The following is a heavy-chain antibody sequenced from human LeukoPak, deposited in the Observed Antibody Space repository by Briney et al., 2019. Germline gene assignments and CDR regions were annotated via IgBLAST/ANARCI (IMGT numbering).Heavy chain of an antibody. Sequence: GGSLRLSCAASGFTFSSYWMHWVRQAPGKGLVRVSRINSDGSSTSYADSVKGRFTISRDNAKNTLYLQMNSLRAEDTAVYYCARVWRVDSSGWSPFDYWGQGTLVTVSS. CDR2: INSDGSST. J-gene: IGHJ4*02. D-gene: IGHD6-19*01. CDR1: GFTFSSYW. CDR3: ARVWRVDSSGWSPFDY. V-gene: IGHV3-74*01.